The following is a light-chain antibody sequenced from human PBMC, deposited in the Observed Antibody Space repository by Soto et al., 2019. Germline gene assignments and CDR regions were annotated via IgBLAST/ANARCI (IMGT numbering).Light chain of an antibody. CDR3: SSYTSSSTLLYV. CDR2: DVS. V-gene: IGLV2-14*01. CDR1: SSDVGGYNY. Sequence: QSALTQPASVSGSTGQSITISCTGTSSDVGGYNYVSWYQQHPGKAPKLMIYDVSNRPSGVSNRFSGSKSGNTASLTISGLQAEDEADYYCSSYTSSSTLLYVFRTGTKVTVL. J-gene: IGLJ1*01.